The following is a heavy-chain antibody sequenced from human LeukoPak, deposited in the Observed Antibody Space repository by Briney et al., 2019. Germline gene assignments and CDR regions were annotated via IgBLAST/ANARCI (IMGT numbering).Heavy chain of an antibody. J-gene: IGHJ4*02. CDR2: INPDGSYT. Sequence: PGGSLRLSCAASGFTFSSYWMHWVRQAPGKGLEWVSRINPDGSYTTYADSVKGRFTISRDNAKNTLSLQMNSLRAEDTAVYYCTKDLTGGRDFWGQGTLVTVSS. V-gene: IGHV3-74*03. CDR1: GFTFSSYW. D-gene: IGHD2-8*02. CDR3: TKDLTGGRDF.